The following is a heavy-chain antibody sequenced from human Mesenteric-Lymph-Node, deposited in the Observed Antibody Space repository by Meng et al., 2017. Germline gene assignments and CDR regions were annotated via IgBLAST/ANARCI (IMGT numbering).Heavy chain of an antibody. CDR1: GGSFSGYY. CDR2: INHSGST. CDR3: AKDPGATGNG. D-gene: IGHD3-10*01. V-gene: IGHV4-34*01. Sequence: SETLSLTCAVYGGSFSGYYWSWIRQPPGKGLEWIGEINHSGSTNYNPSLKSRVTISVDTSKNQFSLKLSSVTAADTAVYYCAKDPGATGNGWGQGTLVTVSS. J-gene: IGHJ4*02.